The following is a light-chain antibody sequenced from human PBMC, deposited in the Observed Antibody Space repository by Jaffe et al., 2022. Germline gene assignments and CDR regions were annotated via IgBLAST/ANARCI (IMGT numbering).Light chain of an antibody. J-gene: IGKJ2*01. V-gene: IGKV4-1*01. CDR3: HQYYSTPHT. CDR1: QSILYSSNNKNY. CDR2: WAS. Sequence: DIVMTQSPDSLAVSLGERATINCKSSQSILYSSNNKNYLAWYQQKAGQPPKLLIYWASTRESGVPDRFSGSGSGTDFTLTISSLQAEDVAVYYCHQYYSTPHTFGQGTKLEIK.